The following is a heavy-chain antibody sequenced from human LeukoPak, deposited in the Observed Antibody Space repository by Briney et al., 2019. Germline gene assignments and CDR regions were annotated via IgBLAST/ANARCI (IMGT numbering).Heavy chain of an antibody. J-gene: IGHJ4*02. Sequence: GGSLRLSCAASGFTFSSYSMNWVRQAPGKGLEWVSYISSSGSTIYYADSVKGRFTISRDNAKNSLYLQMNSLRAEDTAVYYCATSHSSGWYTIDYWGQGTLVTVSS. CDR3: ATSHSSGWYTIDY. CDR2: ISSSGSTI. V-gene: IGHV3-48*04. CDR1: GFTFSSYS. D-gene: IGHD6-19*01.